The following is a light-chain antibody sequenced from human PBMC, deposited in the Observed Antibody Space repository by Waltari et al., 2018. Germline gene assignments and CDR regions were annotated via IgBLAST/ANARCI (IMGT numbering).Light chain of an antibody. Sequence: EVVMTQSPAMASVSPGERAALFCRASQSVKSNVAWYQQKPGQAPRLLLYGASTRATGVPVRFSGSGSGTEFTLTISSLQSEDFAVYYCQQYDNWPLTFGGGTKVEIK. J-gene: IGKJ4*01. CDR3: QQYDNWPLT. CDR2: GAS. CDR1: QSVKSN. V-gene: IGKV3-15*01.